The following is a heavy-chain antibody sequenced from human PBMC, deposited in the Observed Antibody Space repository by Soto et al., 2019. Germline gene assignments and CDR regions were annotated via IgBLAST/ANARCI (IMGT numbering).Heavy chain of an antibody. V-gene: IGHV2-5*02. CDR3: AHKRDVSRGFKS. J-gene: IGHJ5*01. CDR1: GFSFSINGVA. Sequence: QITLKESGPTLVKPTQTLTLTCTFSGFSFSINGVAVGWIRQPPGQALEWLALIYWDDDQRYNPSLKNRLTSTKETSRNQVVLTMTNMDPVDTAAYYCAHKRDVSRGFKSWGQGTLVTVSS. CDR2: IYWDDDQ.